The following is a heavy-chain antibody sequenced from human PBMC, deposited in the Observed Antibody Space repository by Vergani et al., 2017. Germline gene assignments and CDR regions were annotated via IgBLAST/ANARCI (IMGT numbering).Heavy chain of an antibody. V-gene: IGHV3-11*01. J-gene: IGHJ6*04. CDR3: ARDPSGDLGYYYMDV. CDR2: ISSSGSHT. Sequence: QVQLVEFGGGLVKPGGSLRLSCEASGFRFSDYYMTWIRQAPGKGLEWISYISSSGSHTYYADSMKGRFTISRDNAKNSLYLQMNSLRPEDTAVYYCARDPSGDLGYYYMDVWGKGTTVTVSS. D-gene: IGHD2-21*01. CDR1: GFRFSDYY.